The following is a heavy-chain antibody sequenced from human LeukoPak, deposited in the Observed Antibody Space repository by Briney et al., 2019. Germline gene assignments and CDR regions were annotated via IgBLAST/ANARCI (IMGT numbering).Heavy chain of an antibody. CDR1: GYTFTGYY. CDR3: ARDYYGSGSYPQGSDYYYYMDV. J-gene: IGHJ6*03. CDR2: INPNSGGT. Sequence: ASVKVSCKASGYTFTGYYMHWVRQAPGQGLEWMGWINPNSGGTNYAQKFQGRVTMTRDTSISTAYMELSRLRSDDTAVYYCARDYYGSGSYPQGSDYYYYMDVWGKGTTVTISS. V-gene: IGHV1-2*02. D-gene: IGHD3-10*01.